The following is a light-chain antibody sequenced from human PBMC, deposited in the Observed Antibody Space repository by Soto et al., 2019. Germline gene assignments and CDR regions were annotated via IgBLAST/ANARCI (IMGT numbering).Light chain of an antibody. Sequence: QSVLTQPRSVSGSPGQSVTISCTGTSSDVGGYNYVSWYQQHPGKAPKLMIYDVSERPSGVPDRFSGSKSGNTASLTISGLQAEDEADYYCCSYAGSIRVFGTGTKVTVL. CDR2: DVS. V-gene: IGLV2-11*01. CDR1: SSDVGGYNY. J-gene: IGLJ1*01. CDR3: CSYAGSIRV.